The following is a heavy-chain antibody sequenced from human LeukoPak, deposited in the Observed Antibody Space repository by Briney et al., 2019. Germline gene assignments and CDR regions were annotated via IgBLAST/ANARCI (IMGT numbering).Heavy chain of an antibody. D-gene: IGHD6-13*01. J-gene: IGHJ4*02. CDR1: GGSISSYY. Sequence: PSGTLCLTCTVSGGSISSYYWSWIRQPAGKGLEWIGRIYTGGSTNYNPSLKSRVTISIDKSKNQFSLKLNSVTAADTAVYYCARDSEAADTSHYWGQGTLVTVSS. CDR3: ARDSEAADTSHY. CDR2: IYTGGST. V-gene: IGHV4-4*07.